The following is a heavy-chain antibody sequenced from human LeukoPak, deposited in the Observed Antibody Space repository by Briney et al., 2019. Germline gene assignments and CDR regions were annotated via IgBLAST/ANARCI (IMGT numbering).Heavy chain of an antibody. J-gene: IGHJ4*02. CDR2: INPSSGST. CDR1: GYTFTSYY. V-gene: IGHV1-46*01. CDR3: ARMGEQQSFDY. D-gene: IGHD3-16*01. Sequence: ASVKVSCKASGYTFTSYYMHWVRQAPGQGLEWMGIINPSSGSTSYAQQSQGRVTMTRDTSTSTVHMELSSLRSDDTAVYYCARMGEQQSFDYWGQGTLVTVSS.